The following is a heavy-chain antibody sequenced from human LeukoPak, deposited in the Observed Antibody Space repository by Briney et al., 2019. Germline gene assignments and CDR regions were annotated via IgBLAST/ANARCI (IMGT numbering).Heavy chain of an antibody. CDR2: ITHSGST. J-gene: IGHJ4*02. CDR1: GGSFSGYY. V-gene: IGHV4-34*01. Sequence: PSETLSLTCAVYGGSFSGYYWSWIRQPPGKGLEWIGEITHSGSTNYYPSLKSRVTISLDTSKNQFSLKLTSVTAADTAVYYCARGLLFSWFFGDYWGQGTLVTVSS. D-gene: IGHD6-13*01. CDR3: ARGLLFSWFFGDY.